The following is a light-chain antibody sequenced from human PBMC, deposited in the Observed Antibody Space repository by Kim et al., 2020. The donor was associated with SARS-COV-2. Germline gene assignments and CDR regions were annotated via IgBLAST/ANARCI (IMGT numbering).Light chain of an antibody. CDR1: LDISNY. Sequence: ASVGDRVTITCRASLDISNYLTWYKQKPGKAPKLLIYAASTLQSGVPSRFSGSGSGTDFTLTISSLQPEDFATYYCQQFNSFPLTFGGGTKVDIK. V-gene: IGKV1-9*01. CDR3: QQFNSFPLT. CDR2: AAS. J-gene: IGKJ4*01.